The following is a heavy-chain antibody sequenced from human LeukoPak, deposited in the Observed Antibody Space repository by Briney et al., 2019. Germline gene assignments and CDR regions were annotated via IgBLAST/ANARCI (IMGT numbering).Heavy chain of an antibody. Sequence: GGPLRLPCEPSGLTFRSHCVHCAPQAPGKARVWVSRVSSDGGTITYADSVKGRFTISRDNAKNTLYLQMNSVRAEDTAVYYCARALAVAGNYDYWGQGALVTVSS. J-gene: IGHJ4*02. D-gene: IGHD6-19*01. CDR1: GLTFRSHC. CDR3: ARALAVAGNYDY. V-gene: IGHV3-74*03. CDR2: VSSDGGTI.